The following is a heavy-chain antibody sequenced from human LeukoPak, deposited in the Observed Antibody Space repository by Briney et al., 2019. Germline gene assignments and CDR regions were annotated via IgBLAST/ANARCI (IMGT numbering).Heavy chain of an antibody. J-gene: IGHJ6*03. CDR3: AKDGYYDFWSGYGYYYYYMDV. D-gene: IGHD3-3*01. V-gene: IGHV3-33*06. CDR2: IWYDGSNK. CDR1: GFTFSSYG. Sequence: GGSLGLSCAASGFTFSSYGMHWVRQAPGKGLEWVAVIWYDGSNKYYADSVKGRFTISRDNSKNTLYLQMNSLRAEDTAVYYCAKDGYYDFWSGYGYYYYYMDVWGKGTTVTVSS.